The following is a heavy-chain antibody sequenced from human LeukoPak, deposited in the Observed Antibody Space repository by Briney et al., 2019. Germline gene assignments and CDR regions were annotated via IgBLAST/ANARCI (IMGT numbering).Heavy chain of an antibody. Sequence: SETLSLTCAVYGGSFSGYYWSWIRQPPGKGLEWIGEINHSGSTNYNPSLKSRVTISVDTSKNQFSLKLSSVTAADTAVYYCARPTVLWFSASGGAFDIWGQGTMVTVSS. V-gene: IGHV4-34*01. J-gene: IGHJ3*02. D-gene: IGHD3-10*01. CDR3: ARPTVLWFSASGGAFDI. CDR1: GGSFSGYY. CDR2: INHSGST.